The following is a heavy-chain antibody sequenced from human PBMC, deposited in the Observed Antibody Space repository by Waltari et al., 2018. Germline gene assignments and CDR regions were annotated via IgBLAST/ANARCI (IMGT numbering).Heavy chain of an antibody. Sequence: QVQLQESGPGLVNPSETLFLTCAVSGGSLRGYYWSWIRQHPGKRLEWIGATNHSGIPNYNPSLRSRVTISVDTSKNQFSLKLCSVTAADTAVYYCARAFYSHYYGSGSYYTGRYYYYYMDVWGKGTTVTVSS. CDR2: TNHSGIP. D-gene: IGHD3-10*01. V-gene: IGHV4-34*01. CDR1: GGSLRGYY. J-gene: IGHJ6*03. CDR3: ARAFYSHYYGSGSYYTGRYYYYYMDV.